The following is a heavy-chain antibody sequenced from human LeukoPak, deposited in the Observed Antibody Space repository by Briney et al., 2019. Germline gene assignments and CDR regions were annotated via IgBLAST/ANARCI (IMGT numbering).Heavy chain of an antibody. Sequence: SETLSLTCAVYGGSFSGYYWSWIRQSPGKGLEWIGEINHSGSTNYNPSLKSRVTISVDTSKNQFSLKLSSVTAADTAVYYCARGSAQVANIAVAGIVDAFDIWGQGTMVTVSS. D-gene: IGHD6-19*01. CDR2: INHSGST. J-gene: IGHJ3*02. CDR3: ARGSAQVANIAVAGIVDAFDI. CDR1: GGSFSGYY. V-gene: IGHV4-34*01.